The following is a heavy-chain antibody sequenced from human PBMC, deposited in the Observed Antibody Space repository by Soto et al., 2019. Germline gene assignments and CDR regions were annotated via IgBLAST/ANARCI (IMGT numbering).Heavy chain of an antibody. J-gene: IGHJ4*02. Sequence: ASVKVSCKASGGTFSNYVVNWVRQAPGQGLEWMGRIIPISGAANYAQKFQGRVTITADKSTSASYMELSSLRSEDTAVYYCARDMTRTVVPYFDFWGQGTLVTVSS. CDR2: IIPISGAA. V-gene: IGHV1-69*06. D-gene: IGHD1-7*01. CDR3: ARDMTRTVVPYFDF. CDR1: GGTFSNYV.